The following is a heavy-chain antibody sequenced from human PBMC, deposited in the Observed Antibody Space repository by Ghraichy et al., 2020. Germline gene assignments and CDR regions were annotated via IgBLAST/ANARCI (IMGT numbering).Heavy chain of an antibody. Sequence: GGSLRLSCAASGFTFSSYAMSWVRQAPGKGLEWVSAISGSGGSTYYADSVKGRFTISRDNSKNTLYLQINRLRAEDTAVYYCASSQIAAAGTGGYYWGQGALVTVPS. CDR2: ISGSGGST. D-gene: IGHD6-13*01. CDR3: ASSQIAAAGTGGYY. CDR1: GFTFSSYA. V-gene: IGHV3-23*01. J-gene: IGHJ4*02.